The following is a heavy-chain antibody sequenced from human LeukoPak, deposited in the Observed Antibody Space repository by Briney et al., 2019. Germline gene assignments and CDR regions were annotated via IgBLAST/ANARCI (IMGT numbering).Heavy chain of an antibody. CDR3: ATGRGYSYGFDF. CDR2: IYPNSGGT. D-gene: IGHD5-18*01. Sequence: AXVTVSCTASGYTFSAYYMHWVRQAPGQGLEWMAWIYPNSGGTKYAQKFQGRVTVTRDTSISTAYMQLSRLKSDDTAVYYCATGRGYSYGFDFWGQGTLVTVSS. CDR1: GYTFSAYY. J-gene: IGHJ4*02. V-gene: IGHV1-2*02.